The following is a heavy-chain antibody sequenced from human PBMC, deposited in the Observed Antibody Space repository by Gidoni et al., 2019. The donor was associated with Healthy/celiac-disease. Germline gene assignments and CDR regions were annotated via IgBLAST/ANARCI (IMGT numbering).Heavy chain of an antibody. CDR2: IWYDGSNK. CDR3: ARDRTEINWPEYYFDY. CDR1: GFTFSSYG. D-gene: IGHD1-20*01. V-gene: IGHV3-33*01. Sequence: QVQLVESGGGVVQPGRSLRLSCAASGFTFSSYGMHWVRQAPGKGLEWVAVIWYDGSNKYYADSVKGRFTISRDNSKNTLYLQMNSLRAEDTAVYYCARDRTEINWPEYYFDYWGQGTLVTVSS. J-gene: IGHJ4*02.